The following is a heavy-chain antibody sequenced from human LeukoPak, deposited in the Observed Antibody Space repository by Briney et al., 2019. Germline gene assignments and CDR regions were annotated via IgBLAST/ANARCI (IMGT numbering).Heavy chain of an antibody. CDR3: ARSLLWFGELLGRNWFDP. CDR1: GFTFSDYY. Sequence: GGSLRLSCAASGFTFSDYYMSWIRQAPGKGLEWVSYISSSGSTIYYADSVKGRFTISRDNAKNSLYLQMNSLRAEDTAVYYCARSLLWFGELLGRNWFDPWGQGTLVTVSS. V-gene: IGHV3-11*01. J-gene: IGHJ5*02. D-gene: IGHD3-10*01. CDR2: ISSSGSTI.